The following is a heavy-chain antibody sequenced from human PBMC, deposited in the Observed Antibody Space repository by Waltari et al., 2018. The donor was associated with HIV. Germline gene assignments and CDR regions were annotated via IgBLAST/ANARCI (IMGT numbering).Heavy chain of an antibody. J-gene: IGHJ6*02. D-gene: IGHD3-16*01. CDR1: GFTFDAYV. Sequence: EVQLVESGGGLVQPGGSLRLACTGSGFTFDAYVMSWFRMAPGKGLEWVAFIRSKAYGGTTEYAASVKGRFIVSRDDPKSSAYLQMNSLKIEDTAVYYCVRWRGGTYGMDVWGQGTTVTVSS. CDR3: VRWRGGTYGMDV. CDR2: IRSKAYGGTT. V-gene: IGHV3-49*03.